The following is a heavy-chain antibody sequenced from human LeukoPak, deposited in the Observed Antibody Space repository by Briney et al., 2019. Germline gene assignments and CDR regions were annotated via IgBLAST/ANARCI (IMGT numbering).Heavy chain of an antibody. CDR1: GFIVTNNY. D-gene: IGHD2-8*01. CDR3: ARDPPAVLIDTYG. J-gene: IGHJ4*02. Sequence: PGGSLRLSCTASGFIVTNNYINWVRQAPVKGLEWVSLVYSGGSTYYADSVKGRFTISRDNSKNMVYLQMNSLRAEDTAMYYCARDPPAVLIDTYGWGQGTLVTVSS. CDR2: VYSGGST. V-gene: IGHV3-66*01.